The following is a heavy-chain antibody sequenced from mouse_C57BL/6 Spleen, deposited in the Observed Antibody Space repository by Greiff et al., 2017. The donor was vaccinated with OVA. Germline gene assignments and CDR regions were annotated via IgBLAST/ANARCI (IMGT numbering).Heavy chain of an antibody. D-gene: IGHD1-1*01. CDR2: IWTGGGT. V-gene: IGHV2-9-1*01. Sequence: QVQLQQSGPGLVAPSQSLSITCTVSGFSLTSYAISWVRQPPGKGLEWLGVIWTGGGTNYNSALKSRLSISKDNSKSQVFLKMNSLQTDDTARYYCARNRYGSSYGYFDVWGTGTTVTVSS. CDR1: GFSLTSYA. J-gene: IGHJ1*03. CDR3: ARNRYGSSYGYFDV.